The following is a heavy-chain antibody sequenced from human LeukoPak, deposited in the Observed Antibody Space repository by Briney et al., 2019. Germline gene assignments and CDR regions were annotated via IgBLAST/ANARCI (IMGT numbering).Heavy chain of an antibody. V-gene: IGHV7-4-1*02. CDR2: INTNTGNP. D-gene: IGHD5-12*01. CDR3: ARDVIVATIPLFDY. J-gene: IGHJ4*02. CDR1: GYTFTSYA. Sequence: VASVKVSCKASGYTFTSYAMNWVRQAPGQGLEWMGWINTNTGNPTYAQGFTGRFVISLDTSVSTAYLQISSLKAEDTAVYYCARDVIVATIPLFDYWGQGTLVTVSS.